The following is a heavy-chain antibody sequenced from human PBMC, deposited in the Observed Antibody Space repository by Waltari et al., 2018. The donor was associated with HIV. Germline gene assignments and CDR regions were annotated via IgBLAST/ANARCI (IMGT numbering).Heavy chain of an antibody. D-gene: IGHD2-2*01. Sequence: QLQLQESGPGLVKPSETLSLTCAVSGDSLTSGPYHWGWTRQPPGKGLEWIGSIYFSGSTYYTPSLKSRVIISVDTSKNHFSLRLTSVTAADTAVYYCVRDQGGQMLPDQNYGMDVWGQGATVTVSS. V-gene: IGHV4-39*07. J-gene: IGHJ6*02. CDR2: IYFSGST. CDR1: GDSLTSGPYH. CDR3: VRDQGGQMLPDQNYGMDV.